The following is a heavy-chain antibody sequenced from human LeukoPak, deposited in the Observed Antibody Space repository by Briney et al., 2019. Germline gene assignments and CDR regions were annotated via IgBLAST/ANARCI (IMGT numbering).Heavy chain of an antibody. V-gene: IGHV1-18*01. CDR2: ISAYNGNT. J-gene: IGHJ4*02. CDR1: GYTFTSYG. D-gene: IGHD3-10*01. CDR3: ARDQGRYYYGSGSYYY. Sequence: ASVKVSCKASGYTFTSYGISWVRQAPGQGLEWMGWISAYNGNTNYAQKLQGRVTMTTDTSTSTAYMELRSLRSDDTAVYYCARDQGRYYYGSGSYYYWGQRTLVTVSS.